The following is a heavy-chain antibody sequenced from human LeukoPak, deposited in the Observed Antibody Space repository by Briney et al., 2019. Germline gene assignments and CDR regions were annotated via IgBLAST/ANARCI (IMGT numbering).Heavy chain of an antibody. Sequence: ASVKVSCKASGYTFTSYDINWVRQATGQGLEWMGWMNPNSGNTGYAQKFQGGVTMTRNTSISTAYMELSSLRSEDTAVYYCARRIRGARERSSMTIDYWGQGTLVTVSS. CDR3: ARRIRGARERSSMTIDY. D-gene: IGHD1-26*01. J-gene: IGHJ4*02. CDR1: GYTFTSYD. V-gene: IGHV1-8*01. CDR2: MNPNSGNT.